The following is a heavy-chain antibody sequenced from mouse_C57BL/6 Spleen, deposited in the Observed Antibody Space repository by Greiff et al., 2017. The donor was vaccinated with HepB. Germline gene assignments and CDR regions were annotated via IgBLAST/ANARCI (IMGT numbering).Heavy chain of an antibody. D-gene: IGHD1-1*01. CDR2: IRSKSNNYAT. J-gene: IGHJ1*03. CDR3: VRQYYYGSSYPSYWYFDV. CDR1: GFSFNTYA. V-gene: IGHV10-1*01. Sequence: EVQVVESGGGLVQPKGSLKLSCAASGFSFNTYAMNWVRQAPGKGLEWVARIRSKSNNYATYYADSVKDRFTISRDDSESMLYLQMNNLKTEDTARYYCVRQYYYGSSYPSYWYFDVWGTGTTVTVSS.